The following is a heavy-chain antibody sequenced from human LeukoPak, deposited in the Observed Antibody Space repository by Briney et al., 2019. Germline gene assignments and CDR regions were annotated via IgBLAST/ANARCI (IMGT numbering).Heavy chain of an antibody. CDR3: ATGGRRANY. V-gene: IGHV4-39*01. CDR1: GGSISSSSYY. J-gene: IGHJ4*02. Sequence: SETLSLTCTVSGGSISSSSYYWGWIRQPPGKGLEWIGSIYYSGSTYYNPSLKSRVTISVDTSKNQFSLKLSSVTAADTAVYYCATGGRRANYWGQGTLVTVSS. CDR2: IYYSGST. D-gene: IGHD1-26*01.